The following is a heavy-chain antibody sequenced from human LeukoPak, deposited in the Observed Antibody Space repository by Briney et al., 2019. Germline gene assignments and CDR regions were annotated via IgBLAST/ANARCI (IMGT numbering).Heavy chain of an antibody. CDR2: ISYDGSNK. J-gene: IGHJ3*02. V-gene: IGHV3-30*18. CDR3: AKDLTVTYCSGGSCYSSDAFDI. Sequence: PGGSLRLSCAASGFTFGTYAMSWVRQAPGKGLEWVAVISYDGSNKYYADSVKGRFTISRDNSKNTLYLQMNSLRAEDTAVYYCAKDLTVTYCSGGSCYSSDAFDIWGQGTMVTVSS. D-gene: IGHD2-15*01. CDR1: GFTFGTYA.